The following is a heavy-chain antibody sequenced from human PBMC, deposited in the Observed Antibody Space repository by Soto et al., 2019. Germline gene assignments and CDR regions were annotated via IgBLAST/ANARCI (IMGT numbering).Heavy chain of an antibody. V-gene: IGHV1-18*01. J-gene: IGHJ4*02. Sequence: ASLKVSCKASGYTFTSYGISWVRQAPGQGLEWMGWISAYNGNTNYAQKLQGRVTMTTDTSTSTAYMELRSLRSHDTAVYYCARHGEYVCTKGVCYTPSDYWGTRTLGSVSS. CDR3: ARHGEYVCTKGVCYTPSDY. CDR1: GYTFTSYG. D-gene: IGHD2-8*01. CDR2: ISAYNGNT.